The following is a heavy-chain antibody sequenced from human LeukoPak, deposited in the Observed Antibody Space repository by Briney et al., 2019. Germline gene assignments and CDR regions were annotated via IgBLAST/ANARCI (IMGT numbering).Heavy chain of an antibody. CDR1: GFTFDDYA. V-gene: IGHV3-9*01. D-gene: IGHD5-12*01. Sequence: PGGSLRLSCAASGFTFDDYAMHWVRQAPGKGLEWVSGISWNSGSIGYADSVKGRFTISRDNAKNSLYLQMNSLRAEDTALYYCAKEAYGYSGYDGFDYWGQGTLVTVSS. CDR3: AKEAYGYSGYDGFDY. J-gene: IGHJ4*02. CDR2: ISWNSGSI.